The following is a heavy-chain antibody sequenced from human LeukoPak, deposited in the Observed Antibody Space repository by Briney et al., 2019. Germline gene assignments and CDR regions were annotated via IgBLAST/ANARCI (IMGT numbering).Heavy chain of an antibody. D-gene: IGHD5-24*01. V-gene: IGHV4-61*02. CDR2: IYTSGST. J-gene: IGHJ4*02. CDR3: ARERVATIGYYFDY. Sequence: SETLSLTCTVSGGSISSGDYYWSWIRQPPGKGLEWIGRIYTSGSTNYNPSLKSRVTMSVDTSKNQFSLRLSSVTAADTAVYYCARERVATIGYYFDYWGQGTLVTVSS. CDR1: GGSISSGDYY.